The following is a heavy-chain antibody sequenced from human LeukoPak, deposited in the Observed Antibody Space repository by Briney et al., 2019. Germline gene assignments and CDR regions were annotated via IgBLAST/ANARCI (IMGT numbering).Heavy chain of an antibody. J-gene: IGHJ5*02. CDR3: ATVRSSTVTTDWFDP. CDR1: GDSISSHY. Sequence: SETLSLTCSVSGDSISSHYWSWIRQPPGKGLEWIGYIYFSGSTSYNPSLKSRVTMSVDTSKNQFSLKLSSVTAADTAVYYCATVRSSTVTTDWFDPWGQGTLVTVSS. V-gene: IGHV4-59*08. CDR2: IYFSGST. D-gene: IGHD4-17*01.